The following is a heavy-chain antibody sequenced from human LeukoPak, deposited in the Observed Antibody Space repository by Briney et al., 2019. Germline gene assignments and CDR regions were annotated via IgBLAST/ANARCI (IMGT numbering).Heavy chain of an antibody. CDR3: AKGPDSSGWQHYFDY. V-gene: IGHV3-23*01. CDR1: GFTFSSYG. CDR2: ISGSGGSR. D-gene: IGHD6-19*01. J-gene: IGHJ4*02. Sequence: PGGTLRLSCAASGFTFSSYGMSWVRQAPGKGLEWVSAISGSGGSRYYADSVKGRFTISRDNSKNTLYLQMNSLRAEDTAVYYCAKGPDSSGWQHYFDYWGQGPLVTVPS.